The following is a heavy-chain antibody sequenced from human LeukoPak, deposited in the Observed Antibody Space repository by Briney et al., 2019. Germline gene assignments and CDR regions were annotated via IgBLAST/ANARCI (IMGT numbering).Heavy chain of an antibody. Sequence: PGGSLRLSCAASGFTFSPYEMNWVRQSPGKGLEWVSYIRGSGTTIYYADSVRGRFTISRDNAKHSLYLQMNSLRAEDTAVYYCARGDSTGWYYFDYWGQGTLVTVSS. CDR1: GFTFSPYE. CDR3: ARGDSTGWYYFDY. V-gene: IGHV3-48*03. J-gene: IGHJ4*02. D-gene: IGHD6-19*01. CDR2: IRGSGTTI.